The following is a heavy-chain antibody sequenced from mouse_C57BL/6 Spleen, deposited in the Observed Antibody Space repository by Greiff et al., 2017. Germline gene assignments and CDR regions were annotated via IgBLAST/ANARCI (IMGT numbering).Heavy chain of an antibody. V-gene: IGHV1-72*01. CDR3: ARSPLYYGSSEGYFDV. D-gene: IGHD1-1*01. CDR2: IDPNSGGT. CDR1: GYTFTSYW. Sequence: QVQLQQPGAELVKPGASVKLSCKASGYTFTSYWMHWVKQRPGRGLEWIGRIDPNSGGTKYNEKFKSKATLTVDKPSSTAYMQFSSLTSEDSAVYYCARSPLYYGSSEGYFDVWGTGTTVTVSS. J-gene: IGHJ1*03.